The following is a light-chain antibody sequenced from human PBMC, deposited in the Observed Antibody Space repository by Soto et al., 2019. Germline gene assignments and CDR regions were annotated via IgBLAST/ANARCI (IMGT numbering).Light chain of an antibody. V-gene: IGLV6-57*03. J-gene: IGLJ2*01. Sequence: NFLLTQPHSVSESPGKTVTISCTRSSGSIASHYVQWYQQRPGSAPTTVIYEDNQRPSGVSDRFSGSIDCSSNSASLTISGRKTDDEDDYYCQSYDSSNQGVVFGGGTKLTVL. CDR1: SGSIASHY. CDR2: EDN. CDR3: QSYDSSNQGVV.